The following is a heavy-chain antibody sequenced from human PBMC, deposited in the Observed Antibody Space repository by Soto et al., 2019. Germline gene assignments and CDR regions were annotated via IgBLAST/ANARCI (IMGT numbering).Heavy chain of an antibody. Sequence: QVQLVQSGAEVKKPGSSVKLSCKASGGTFSTHAFSWVRLAPGQGLEWMGGVIPVLNSTNFAQRFRGRVTITADEFLSTVYMELSSLTSDDTAIYFCARDWGPVSGVALRVTYYYYGMDLWGQGTAVTVSS. V-gene: IGHV1-69*01. D-gene: IGHD3-3*01. CDR1: GGTFSTHA. CDR3: ARDWGPVSGVALRVTYYYYGMDL. CDR2: VIPVLNST. J-gene: IGHJ6*02.